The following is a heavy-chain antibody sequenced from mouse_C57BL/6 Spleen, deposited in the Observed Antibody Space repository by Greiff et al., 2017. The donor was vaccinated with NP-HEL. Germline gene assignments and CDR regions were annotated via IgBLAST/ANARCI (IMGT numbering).Heavy chain of an antibody. V-gene: IGHV1-5*01. J-gene: IGHJ2*01. CDR3: TRGERKIGYY. CDR1: GYTFTSYW. Sequence: VQLQQSGTVLARPGASVKMSCKTSGYTFTSYWMHWVKQRPGPGLEWIGAIYPGNSDTTYNQKFKGKAKLTAVTAASTAYMERSSLTNEDSAVYYCTRGERKIGYYGGQGTTLTVSS. CDR2: IYPGNSDT.